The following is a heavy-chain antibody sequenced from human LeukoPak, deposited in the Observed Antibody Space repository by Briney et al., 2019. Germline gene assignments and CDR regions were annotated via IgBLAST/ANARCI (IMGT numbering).Heavy chain of an antibody. Sequence: ASVKVSCKASGYTFTSYGISWVRQAPGQGLEWMGWISAYNGNTDYAQKLQGRVTMTTDTSTSTAYMELRSQRSDDTAVYYCARESADYGSGSYYYMDVWGKGTTVTVSS. J-gene: IGHJ6*03. CDR2: ISAYNGNT. CDR3: ARESADYGSGSYYYMDV. CDR1: GYTFTSYG. V-gene: IGHV1-18*01. D-gene: IGHD3-10*01.